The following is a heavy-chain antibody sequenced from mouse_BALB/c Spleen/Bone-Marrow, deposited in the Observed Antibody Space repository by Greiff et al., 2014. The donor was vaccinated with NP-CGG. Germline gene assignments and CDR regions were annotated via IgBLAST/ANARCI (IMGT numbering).Heavy chain of an antibody. CDR2: IDPSDSET. CDR1: GYTFTSYW. V-gene: IGHV1-61*01. Sequence: VQLQQSGAELVRPGTPVKLSCKASGYTFTSYWMNWVKQRPGRGLEWIGRIDPSDSETHHNQKFKDKATLTVDKSSSTAYIQLSSLTSEDSAVYYCARWGAYFDYWGQGTTLTVSS. J-gene: IGHJ2*01. CDR3: ARWGAYFDY.